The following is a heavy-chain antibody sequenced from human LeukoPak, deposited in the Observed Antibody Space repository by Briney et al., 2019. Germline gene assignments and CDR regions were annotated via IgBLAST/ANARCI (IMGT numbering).Heavy chain of an antibody. J-gene: IGHJ4*02. CDR1: RLTFSSSA. V-gene: IGHV3-23*01. CDR3: AQANPAARGVNFDF. Sequence: GGSLRLSCAASRLTFSSSAISWVRQAPGKGLEWLSTFNGGGDATYYADSVKGRFTTSRDTSKNTLYLQMSSLRTEDTAIYYCAQANPAARGVNFDFWGQGTLVTVSS. CDR2: FNGGGDAT. D-gene: IGHD3-10*01.